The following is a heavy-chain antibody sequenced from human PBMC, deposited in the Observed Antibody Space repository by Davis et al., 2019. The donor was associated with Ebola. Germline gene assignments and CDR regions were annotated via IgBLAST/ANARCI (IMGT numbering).Heavy chain of an antibody. CDR3: VKDSSNIWFDI. CDR1: GFTFSSYW. Sequence: PGGSLRLSCAASGFTFSSYWMSWVRQAPGKGLQWVANIKHDGSEKNYVDSVKGRFTISRDNSRGTLYLQMNSLRVEDSAIYYCVKDSSNIWFDIWGQGTLVTVSS. J-gene: IGHJ3*02. V-gene: IGHV3-7*03. D-gene: IGHD2/OR15-2a*01. CDR2: IKHDGSEK.